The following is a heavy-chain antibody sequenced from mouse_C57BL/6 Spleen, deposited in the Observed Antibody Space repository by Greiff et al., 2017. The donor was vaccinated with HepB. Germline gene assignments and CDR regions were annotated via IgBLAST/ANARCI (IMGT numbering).Heavy chain of an antibody. V-gene: IGHV3-6*01. CDR2: ISYDGSN. CDR1: GYSITSGYY. Sequence: EVQLVESGPGLVKPSQSLSLTCSVTGYSITSGYYWNWIRQFPGNKLEWMGYISYDGSNNYNPSLKNRISITRDTSKNQFFLKLNSVTTEDTATYYCARDHGPYDYDVGAWFAYWGQGTLVTVSA. D-gene: IGHD2-4*01. CDR3: ARDHGPYDYDVGAWFAY. J-gene: IGHJ3*01.